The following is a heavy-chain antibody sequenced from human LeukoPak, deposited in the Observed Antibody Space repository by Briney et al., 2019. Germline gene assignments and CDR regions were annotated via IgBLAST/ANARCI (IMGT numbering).Heavy chain of an antibody. CDR1: GASVSSSSYF. CDR3: PSRNVVSPTAIETWFDY. J-gene: IGHJ4*02. CDR2: VYYNGAT. V-gene: IGHV4-39*06. Sequence: PSETLSLTCAVSGASVSSSSYFWGWIRQPPGEGPEWLGSVYYNGATYYNPSLKSRVTISLDTSKNQFTLTVTSVTVADTALYFCPSRNVVSPTAIETWFDYWGQGTLVTVSS. D-gene: IGHD2-21*02.